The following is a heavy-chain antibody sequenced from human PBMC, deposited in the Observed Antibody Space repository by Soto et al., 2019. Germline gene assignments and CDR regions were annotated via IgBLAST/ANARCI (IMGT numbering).Heavy chain of an antibody. Sequence: QVQLVQSGAEVKKPGSSVKVSCKASGGTFSSYAISWVRQAPGQGLEWMGGIIPIFGTANYAQKFQGRVTITADESTSTADMELSSLRSEDTAVYYCARAYYYDTKMAGAFDIWGQGTMVTVSS. CDR3: ARAYYYDTKMAGAFDI. V-gene: IGHV1-69*12. CDR1: GGTFSSYA. CDR2: IIPIFGTA. J-gene: IGHJ3*02. D-gene: IGHD3-22*01.